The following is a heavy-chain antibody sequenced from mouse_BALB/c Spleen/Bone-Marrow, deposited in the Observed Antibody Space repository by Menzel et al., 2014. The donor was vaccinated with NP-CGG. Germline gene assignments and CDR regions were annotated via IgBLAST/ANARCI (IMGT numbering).Heavy chain of an antibody. J-gene: IGHJ4*01. CDR1: GYSFTGYY. CDR2: ISCYNGAT. Sequence: LVKTGASVEISCKASGYSFTGYYMHWVKQSHGKSLEWIGYISCYNGATRYNQKFKGKATFTVDTSSSTAHMQFNSLTSGDSAVYFCARGGTMISTDAMDYWGQGTSVTVSS. V-gene: IGHV1S34*01. CDR3: ARGGTMISTDAMDY. D-gene: IGHD2-4*01.